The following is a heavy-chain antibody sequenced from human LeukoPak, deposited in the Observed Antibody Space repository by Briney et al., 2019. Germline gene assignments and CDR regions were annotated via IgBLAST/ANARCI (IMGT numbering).Heavy chain of an antibody. CDR2: IRYDGSNK. Sequence: GGSLRPSCAASGFTFSSYGMHWVRQAPGKGLEWVAFIRYDGSNKYYADSVKGRFTISRDNSKNTLYLQMNSLRAEDTAVYYCAKSLESSYYDSSGYYAFDIWGQGTMVTVSS. CDR1: GFTFSSYG. J-gene: IGHJ3*02. D-gene: IGHD3-22*01. CDR3: AKSLESSYYDSSGYYAFDI. V-gene: IGHV3-30*02.